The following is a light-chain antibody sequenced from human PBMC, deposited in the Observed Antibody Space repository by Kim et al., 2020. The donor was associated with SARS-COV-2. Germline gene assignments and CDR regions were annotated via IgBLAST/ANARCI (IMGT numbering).Light chain of an antibody. J-gene: IGLJ2*01. Sequence: QSALTQPRSVSGSPGQSVTISCTGTSSDVGGYNYVSWYQQHPGKAPKLMIYDVSKRPSGVPDRFSGSKSGNTASLTISGLQAEDEADYYCCSYAGSYTVFDGGTQLTVL. CDR1: SSDVGGYNY. CDR2: DVS. CDR3: CSYAGSYTV. V-gene: IGLV2-11*01.